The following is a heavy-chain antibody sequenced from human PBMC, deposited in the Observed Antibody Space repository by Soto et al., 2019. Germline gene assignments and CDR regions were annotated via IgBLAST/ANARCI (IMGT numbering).Heavy chain of an antibody. CDR1: GFTFSSYG. Sequence: GGSLRLSCAASGFTFSSYGMHWVRQAPGKGLEWVAVISYDGSNKYYADSVKGRFTISRDNSKNTLYLQMNSLRAEDTAVYYCAKMRCSSTRCYTNYYYYYGMDVWGQGTTVAVSS. J-gene: IGHJ6*02. D-gene: IGHD2-2*02. CDR3: AKMRCSSTRCYTNYYYYYGMDV. CDR2: ISYDGSNK. V-gene: IGHV3-30*18.